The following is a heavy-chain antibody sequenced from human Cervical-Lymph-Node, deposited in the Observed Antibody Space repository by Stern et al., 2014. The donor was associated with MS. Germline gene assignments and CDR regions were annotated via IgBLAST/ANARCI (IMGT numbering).Heavy chain of an antibody. Sequence: QVQLVQSGAEVEEPGASLKVSCRASGYNFIAHDIHWVRQAPGQGLEWVGRIDPNSGGPNFAQKFQGRVTMTRDTSISTAYLEVTRLTSDDTAVYYCARDFASSGPNWFDPWGQGTLVTVSS. J-gene: IGHJ5*02. CDR2: IDPNSGGP. D-gene: IGHD6-25*01. CDR3: ARDFASSGPNWFDP. V-gene: IGHV1-2*06. CDR1: GYNFIAHD.